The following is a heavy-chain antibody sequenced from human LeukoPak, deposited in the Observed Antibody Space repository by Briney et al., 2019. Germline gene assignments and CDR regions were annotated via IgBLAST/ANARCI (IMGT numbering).Heavy chain of an antibody. CDR2: IWYDGSNK. Sequence: PGGSLRLSCAASGFTLSSYGMHWVRQAPGKGLEWVAVIWYDGSNKYYADSVEGRFTISRDNSKNTLYLQMNSLRAEDTAVYYCARTSCSSTSCYIPWRIYYYYGMDVWGQGTTVTVSS. V-gene: IGHV3-33*01. CDR1: GFTLSSYG. D-gene: IGHD2-2*02. J-gene: IGHJ6*02. CDR3: ARTSCSSTSCYIPWRIYYYYGMDV.